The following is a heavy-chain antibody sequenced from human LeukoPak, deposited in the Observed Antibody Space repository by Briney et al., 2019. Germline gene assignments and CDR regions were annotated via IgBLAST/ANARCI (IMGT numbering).Heavy chain of an antibody. CDR1: GYTFINYD. Sequence: GASVKVSCKASGYTFINYDINWVRQATGQGLEWLGWMNPKSGNTGYAQKFQGRVTMTRDTSFSTAYMELSGLRSDDTAVYYCARDAVIRGSGSSNWFDPWGQGTLVTVSS. D-gene: IGHD3-10*01. CDR2: MNPKSGNT. CDR3: ARDAVIRGSGSSNWFDP. J-gene: IGHJ5*02. V-gene: IGHV1-8*02.